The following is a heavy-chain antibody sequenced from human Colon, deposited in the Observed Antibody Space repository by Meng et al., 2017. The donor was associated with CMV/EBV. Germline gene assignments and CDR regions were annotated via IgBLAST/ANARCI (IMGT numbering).Heavy chain of an antibody. D-gene: IGHD2-2*01. J-gene: IGHJ5*02. V-gene: IGHV4-39*01. CDR2: IYYSGST. CDR3: ARPGCSSTSCYPYNWFDP. Sequence: SETLSLTCTVSGGSISSSSYYWGWIRQPPGKGLEWIGSIYYSGSTYYNPSLKSRVTISVDTSKNQFSLKLSSVTAADTAVYYCARPGCSSTSCYPYNWFDPWGQGTLVTVSS. CDR1: GGSISSSSYY.